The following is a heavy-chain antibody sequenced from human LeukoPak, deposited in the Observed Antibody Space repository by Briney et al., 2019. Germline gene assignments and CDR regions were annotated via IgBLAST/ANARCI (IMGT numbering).Heavy chain of an antibody. J-gene: IGHJ6*03. CDR2: INSDGSST. CDR1: GFTFSSYW. CDR3: ARDAQYRYYYYYYMDV. D-gene: IGHD3-16*02. V-gene: IGHV3-74*01. Sequence: PGGSLRLPCAASGFTFSSYWMHWVRQAPGKGLVWVSRINSDGSSTSYADSVKGRFTISRDNAKNTLYLQMNSLRAEDTAVYYCARDAQYRYYYYYYMDVWGKGTTVTVSS.